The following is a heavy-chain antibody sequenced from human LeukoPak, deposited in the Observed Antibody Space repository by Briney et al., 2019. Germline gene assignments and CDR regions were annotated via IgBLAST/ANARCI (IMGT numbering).Heavy chain of an antibody. CDR2: INSDGSST. CDR1: GFTFSSYW. J-gene: IGHJ4*02. CDR3: AREAMIGYYFDY. D-gene: IGHD3-22*01. Sequence: GGSLRLSCAASGFTFSSYWMHWVRQAPGKGLVWVSRINSDGSSTSYADSVKGRFTISRGNAKNTLYLQMNSLRAEDTAVYYCAREAMIGYYFDYWGQGTLVTVSS. V-gene: IGHV3-74*01.